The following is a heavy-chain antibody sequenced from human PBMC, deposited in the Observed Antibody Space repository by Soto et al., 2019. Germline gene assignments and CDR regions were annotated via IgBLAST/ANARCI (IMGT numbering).Heavy chain of an antibody. CDR2: ISSSSSTI. CDR3: ARQGGSSYYYGMDV. Sequence: PGGSLRLSCSASGFTFSSYSMNWVRQAPGRGLEWVSYISSSSSTIYYADSVKGRFTISRDNAKNSLYLQMNSLRDEDTAVYYCARQGGSSYYYGMDVWGQGTTVTVSS. J-gene: IGHJ6*02. CDR1: GFTFSSYS. V-gene: IGHV3-48*02. D-gene: IGHD2-15*01.